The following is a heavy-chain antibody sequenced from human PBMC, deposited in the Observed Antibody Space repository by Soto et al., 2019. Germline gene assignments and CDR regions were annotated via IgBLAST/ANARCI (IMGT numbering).Heavy chain of an antibody. V-gene: IGHV3-21*01. CDR3: AREYTAWHLAYGLDV. Sequence: GGSLRLSCVGSGFTFSTYSINWVRQAPGKGLEWVSSISSRSDIYYADSVKGRFTISRDNAKNSVSLQMNSLRAEDTAVYYCAREYTAWHLAYGLDVWGQGTTVTVSS. CDR2: ISSRSDI. CDR1: GFTFSTYS. J-gene: IGHJ6*02. D-gene: IGHD2-2*02.